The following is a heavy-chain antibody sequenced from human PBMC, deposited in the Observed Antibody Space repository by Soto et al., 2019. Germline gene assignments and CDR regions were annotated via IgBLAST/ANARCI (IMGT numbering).Heavy chain of an antibody. D-gene: IGHD2-2*01. Sequence: SETLSLTCTISGGSVSVYYWSWIRQSTGQGLEWIGYIYASGSPYYNPSLRSRATISADTSKNQISLKLTSPTAADTAVYYCPRGVGSSTPQYWGRGTLVTVYS. V-gene: IGHV4-59*02. J-gene: IGHJ4*02. CDR1: GGSVSVYY. CDR2: IYASGSP. CDR3: PRGVGSSTPQY.